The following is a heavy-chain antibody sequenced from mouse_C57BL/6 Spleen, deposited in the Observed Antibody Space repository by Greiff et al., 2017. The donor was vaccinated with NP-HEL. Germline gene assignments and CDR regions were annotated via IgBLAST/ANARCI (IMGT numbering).Heavy chain of an antibody. J-gene: IGHJ2*01. CDR2: IYPGDGDT. CDR3: ARGKGYPDY. D-gene: IGHD2-2*01. Sequence: QVQLKESGPELVKPGASVKISCKASGYAFSSSWMNWVKQRPGKGLEWIGRIYPGDGDTNYNGKFKGKATLTADKSSSTAYMQLSSLTSEDSAVYFCARGKGYPDYWGQGTTLTVSS. V-gene: IGHV1-82*01. CDR1: GYAFSSSW.